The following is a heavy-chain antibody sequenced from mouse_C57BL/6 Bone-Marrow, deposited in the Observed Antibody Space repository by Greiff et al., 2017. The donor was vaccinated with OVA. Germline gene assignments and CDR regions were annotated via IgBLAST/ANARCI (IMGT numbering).Heavy chain of an antibody. CDR3: ARYWYYAMDY. Sequence: EVQRVESGGDLVKPGGSLKLSCAASGFTFSSYGMSWVRQTPDKRLEWVATISSGGSYTSYPDSVKGRFTISRDNAKNTLYLQMSSLKSEDTAMYYCARYWYYAMDYWGQGTSVTVSS. V-gene: IGHV5-6*01. CDR1: GFTFSSYG. CDR2: ISSGGSYT. D-gene: IGHD4-1*01. J-gene: IGHJ4*01.